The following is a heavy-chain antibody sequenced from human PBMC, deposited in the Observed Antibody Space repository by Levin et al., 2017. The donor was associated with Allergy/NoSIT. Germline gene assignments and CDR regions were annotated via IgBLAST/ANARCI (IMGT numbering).Heavy chain of an antibody. CDR3: AKSDRDLDSDWYYFDS. D-gene: IGHD6-19*01. V-gene: IGHV3-9*01. Sequence: GGSLRLSCAASGFTFDDFAMHWVRQVPGKGLEWVSGISWNGGNKEFADSVKGRFTISRDNARNSFFLQMDFLRPEATAFYFCAKSDRDLDSDWYYFDSWGQGTMVTVSS. CDR2: ISWNGGNK. CDR1: GFTFDDFA. J-gene: IGHJ4*02.